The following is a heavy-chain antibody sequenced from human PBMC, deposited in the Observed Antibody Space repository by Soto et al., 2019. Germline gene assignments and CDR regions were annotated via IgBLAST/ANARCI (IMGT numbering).Heavy chain of an antibody. CDR3: ARDLYALARPGWFDP. V-gene: IGHV3-48*02. Sequence: PGGSLRLSCAASGFTFSKFGMNWVRQAPGKGLEWVSYISSGSSSIYYADSVKGRFTISRDNAKNSLFLQMNSLRDEDTAMYYCARDLYALARPGWFDPWGQGTLVTVSS. CDR2: ISSGSSSI. CDR1: GFTFSKFG. J-gene: IGHJ5*02. D-gene: IGHD4-17*01.